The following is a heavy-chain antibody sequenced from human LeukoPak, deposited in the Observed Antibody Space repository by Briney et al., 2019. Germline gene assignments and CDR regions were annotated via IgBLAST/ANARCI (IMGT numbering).Heavy chain of an antibody. CDR2: ISGSGGST. D-gene: IGHD3-10*01. CDR3: AKLYGSGSYPYY. Sequence: PGGSLRLSCAASGFTFSSYAMSWVRQAPGKGLEWVSAISGSGGSTYYADSVKGRFTISGDNSKNTLYLQMNSLRAEDTAVYYCAKLYGSGSYPYYWSQGTLVTVSS. CDR1: GFTFSSYA. V-gene: IGHV3-23*01. J-gene: IGHJ4*02.